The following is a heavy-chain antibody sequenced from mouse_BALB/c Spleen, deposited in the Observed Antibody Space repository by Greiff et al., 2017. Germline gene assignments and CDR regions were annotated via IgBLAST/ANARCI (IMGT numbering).Heavy chain of an antibody. CDR3: ARDDRDVAMDY. J-gene: IGHJ4*01. D-gene: IGHD3-3*01. CDR2: IWAGGST. Sequence: VKLVESGPGLVAPSQSLSITCTVSGFSLTSYGVHWVRQPPGKGLEWLGVIWAGGSTNYNSALMSRLSISKDNSKSQVFLKMNSLQTDDTAMYYCARDDRDVAMDYWGQGTSVTVSS. V-gene: IGHV2-9*02. CDR1: GFSLTSYG.